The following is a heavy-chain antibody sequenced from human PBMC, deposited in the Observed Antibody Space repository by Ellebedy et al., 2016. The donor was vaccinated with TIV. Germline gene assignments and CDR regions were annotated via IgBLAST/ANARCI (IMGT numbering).Heavy chain of an antibody. J-gene: IGHJ4*02. CDR2: IKEDGSDI. Sequence: GESLKISXAASGFTFNDYWMTWVRQAPGKGLEWVANIKEDGSDIYYVDSVKGRFTISRDNAKNSVSLQMISLRVEDTAVYYYARRSSPYGAGGGIFDYWGQGALVTVSS. V-gene: IGHV3-7*01. CDR3: ARRSSPYGAGGGIFDY. CDR1: GFTFNDYW. D-gene: IGHD3-10*01.